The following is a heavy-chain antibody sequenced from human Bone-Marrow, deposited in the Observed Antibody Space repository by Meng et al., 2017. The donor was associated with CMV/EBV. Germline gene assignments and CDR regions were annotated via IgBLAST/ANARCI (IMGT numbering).Heavy chain of an antibody. V-gene: IGHV3-53*01. Sequence: GESLKISCAASGFTVSSNYMSWVRQAPGKGLEWVSVIYSGGSTYYADSVKGRFTISRDNSKNTLYLQMNSLRAEDTAVYYCARGYSYGYSRTFDYWGQGTLVTVSS. D-gene: IGHD5-18*01. CDR2: IYSGGST. CDR1: GFTVSSNY. CDR3: ARGYSYGYSRTFDY. J-gene: IGHJ4*02.